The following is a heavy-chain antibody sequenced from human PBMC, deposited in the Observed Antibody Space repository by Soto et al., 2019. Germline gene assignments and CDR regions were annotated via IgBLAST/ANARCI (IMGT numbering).Heavy chain of an antibody. D-gene: IGHD3-10*01. CDR2: INHSGST. Sequence: QVQLQQWGAGLLKPSETLSLTCAVYGGSFSGYYWSWIRQPPGKGLEWIGEINHSGSTNYNPSLKSRVTISVDTSKNQFSLKLSSVTAADTAVYYCARFSTLLWFGESRDYYYGMDVWGQGTTVTVSS. CDR1: GGSFSGYY. CDR3: ARFSTLLWFGESRDYYYGMDV. J-gene: IGHJ6*02. V-gene: IGHV4-34*01.